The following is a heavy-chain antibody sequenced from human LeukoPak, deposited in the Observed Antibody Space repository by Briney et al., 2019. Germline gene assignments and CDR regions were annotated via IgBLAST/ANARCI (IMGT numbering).Heavy chain of an antibody. J-gene: IGHJ6*02. D-gene: IGHD2-15*01. V-gene: IGHV4-30-2*06. CDR2: IYHTGSA. Sequence: SETLSLTCTVSGGSISTGGYYWGWIRQYPGKGLEWIGHIYHTGSAHYNPSLKSRVTISVDRSKNQFSLKLSSVTAADTAVYYCARDRVGVADYGMDVWGQGTTVTVSS. CDR1: GGSISTGGYY. CDR3: ARDRVGVADYGMDV.